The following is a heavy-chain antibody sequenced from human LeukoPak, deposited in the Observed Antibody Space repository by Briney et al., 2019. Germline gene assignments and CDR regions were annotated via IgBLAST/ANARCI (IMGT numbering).Heavy chain of an antibody. D-gene: IGHD3-10*01. Sequence: PSETLSLTCTVSGGSISSGDYYWGWIRQPPGKGLEWIGSIYHSGNTYYNSYLKSRVTISVDTSKNQFSLKLNSVTAADTAVYYCARSESGSGTLYTYHSYYAMDVWGQGTTVTVSS. J-gene: IGHJ6*02. CDR1: GGSISSGDYY. CDR3: ARSESGSGTLYTYHSYYAMDV. V-gene: IGHV4-39*07. CDR2: IYHSGNT.